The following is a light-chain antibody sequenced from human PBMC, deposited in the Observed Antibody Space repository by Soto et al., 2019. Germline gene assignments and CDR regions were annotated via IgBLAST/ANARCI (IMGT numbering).Light chain of an antibody. CDR3: QQRSSWPT. V-gene: IGKV3-11*01. CDR2: DAS. CDR1: QIFGGY. Sequence: EILLTQPPPTLPLSPGEKPPLSCRASQIFGGYLVWYHQSPGQAPRLLIYDASSRATGIPARFSGSGSGTDFTLTISSLEPEDFAVYYCQQRSSWPTFGGGTKVEIK. J-gene: IGKJ4*01.